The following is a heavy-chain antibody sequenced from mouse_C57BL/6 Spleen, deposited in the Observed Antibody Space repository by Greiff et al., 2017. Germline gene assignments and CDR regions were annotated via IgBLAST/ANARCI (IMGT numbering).Heavy chain of an antibody. V-gene: IGHV1-64*01. CDR2: IHPNSGST. CDR3: ARFSDPWFAY. D-gene: IGHD3-1*01. J-gene: IGHJ3*01. Sequence: QVQLQQPGAELVKPGASVKLSCKASGYTFTSYWMHWVKQRPGQGLEWIGMIHPNSGSTNYNEKFKSKATLPVDKSSSTAYMQLSSLTPEDSAVYYCARFSDPWFAYWGQGTLVTVSA. CDR1: GYTFTSYW.